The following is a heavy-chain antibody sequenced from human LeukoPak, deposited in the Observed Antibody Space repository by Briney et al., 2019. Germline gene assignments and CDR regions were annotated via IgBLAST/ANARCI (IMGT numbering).Heavy chain of an antibody. CDR1: GFTFSSYA. CDR3: AVSTVRGVIINYFDY. V-gene: IGHV3-30-3*01. Sequence: PGGSLRLSCAASGFTFSSYAMHWVRQAPGKGLEGVAVISYDGSNKYYADSVKGRFTISRDNSKNTLYLQMNSLRAEDTAVYYCAVSTVRGVIINYFDYWGQGTLVTVSS. J-gene: IGHJ4*02. D-gene: IGHD3-10*01. CDR2: ISYDGSNK.